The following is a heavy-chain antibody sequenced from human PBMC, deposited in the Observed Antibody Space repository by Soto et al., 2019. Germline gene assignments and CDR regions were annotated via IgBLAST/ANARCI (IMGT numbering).Heavy chain of an antibody. V-gene: IGHV4-59*01. CDR2: IYYSGST. CDR1: GGSISSYY. J-gene: IGHJ6*02. Sequence: SETLSLTCTVSGGSISSYYWSWIRQPPGKGLEWIGYIYYSGSTNYNPSLKSRVTISVDTSKNQFSLKLSSVTAADTAVYYCARYMKLVPAAMYYGMDVWGQGTTVTVSS. CDR3: ARYMKLVPAAMYYGMDV. D-gene: IGHD2-2*01.